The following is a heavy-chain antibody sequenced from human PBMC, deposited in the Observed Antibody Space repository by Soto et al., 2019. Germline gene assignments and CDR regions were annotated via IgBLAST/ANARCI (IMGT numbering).Heavy chain of an antibody. CDR1: GFTFSSYA. J-gene: IGHJ5*02. CDR2: ISGSGGST. V-gene: IGHV3-23*01. CDR3: AKRETYYYGSGSYAMYNWFDP. Sequence: PGGSLRLSCAASGFTFSSYAMSWVRQAPGKGLEWVSAISGSGGSTYYADSVKGRFTISRDNSKNTLYLQMNSLRAEDTAVYYCAKRETYYYGSGSYAMYNWFDPWGQGTLVTVSS. D-gene: IGHD3-10*01.